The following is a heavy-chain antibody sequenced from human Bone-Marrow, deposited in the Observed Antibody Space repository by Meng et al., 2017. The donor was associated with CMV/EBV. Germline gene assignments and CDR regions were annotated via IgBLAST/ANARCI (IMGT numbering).Heavy chain of an antibody. D-gene: IGHD3-3*01. J-gene: IGHJ4*02. Sequence: ASVKVSCKASGYTFTGYYIHWVRQAPGQGLEWVGWINPKRDDTRLAQKFQGRVTLTGDTSISTVYMDLSRLQSDDTAVYYCARVNYDTWNAYYPYYFDYWGQGALVTVSS. V-gene: IGHV1-2*02. CDR2: INPKRDDT. CDR3: ARVNYDTWNAYYPYYFDY. CDR1: GYTFTGYY.